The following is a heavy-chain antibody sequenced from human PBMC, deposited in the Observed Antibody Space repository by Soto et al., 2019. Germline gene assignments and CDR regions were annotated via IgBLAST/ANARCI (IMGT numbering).Heavy chain of an antibody. D-gene: IGHD6-6*01. J-gene: IGHJ4*02. Sequence: EVQLLESGGGLVQPGGSLRLSCAASGFTFSSYAMSWVRQAPGKGLEWVSAISGSGGSTYYADSVKGRFTISRDNSKNTLYLQMNSLRAEDTAVYYCAKDSPYSSSSGWYFDYWGQGTLATVSS. CDR1: GFTFSSYA. V-gene: IGHV3-23*01. CDR3: AKDSPYSSSSGWYFDY. CDR2: ISGSGGST.